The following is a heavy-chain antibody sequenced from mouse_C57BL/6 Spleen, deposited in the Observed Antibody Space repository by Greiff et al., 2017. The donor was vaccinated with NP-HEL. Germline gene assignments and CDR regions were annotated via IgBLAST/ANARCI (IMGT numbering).Heavy chain of an antibody. V-gene: IGHV1-82*01. D-gene: IGHD1-1*01. Sequence: VQLVESGPELVKPGASVKISCKASGYAFSSSWMNWVKQRPGKGLEWIGRIYPGDGDTNYNGKFKGKATLTADKSSSTAYMQLSSLTSEDSAVYFCAPYYGSSPAYWGQGTLVTVSA. CDR3: APYYGSSPAY. CDR1: GYAFSSSW. CDR2: IYPGDGDT. J-gene: IGHJ3*01.